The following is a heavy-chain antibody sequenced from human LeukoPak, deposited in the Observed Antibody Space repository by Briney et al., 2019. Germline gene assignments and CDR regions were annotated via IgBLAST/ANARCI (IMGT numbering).Heavy chain of an antibody. CDR3: ARAGYCSGGSCYPTGALDRRFDP. D-gene: IGHD2-15*01. J-gene: IGHJ5*02. Sequence: SVKVSCKASGGTFSSYAISWGREAPGQGLEWMGGIIPIFGTANYAQKFQGRVTITADESTSTAYMELSSLRSEDTAVYYCARAGYCSGGSCYPTGALDRRFDPWGQGTLVTVSS. V-gene: IGHV1-69*01. CDR2: IIPIFGTA. CDR1: GGTFSSYA.